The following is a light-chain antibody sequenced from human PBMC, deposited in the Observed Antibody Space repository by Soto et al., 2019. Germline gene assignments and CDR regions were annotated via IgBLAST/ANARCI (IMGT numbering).Light chain of an antibody. CDR3: AAWDDSLNGWV. CDR1: SSNIGHNV. CDR2: YDD. Sequence: QSVLTQPPSVSEAPRQRVTISCSGSSSNIGHNVVNWYHQLPRKAPKLLIYYDDLLPSGGSDRFSGSKSGTSASLAISGLHYEDEDDYYCAAWDDSLNGWVFGGGTQLTVL. V-gene: IGLV1-36*01. J-gene: IGLJ3*02.